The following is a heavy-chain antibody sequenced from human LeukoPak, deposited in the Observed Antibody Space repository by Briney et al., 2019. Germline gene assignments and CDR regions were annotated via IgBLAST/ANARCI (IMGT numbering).Heavy chain of an antibody. CDR2: ISSSGRTI. J-gene: IGHJ3*02. Sequence: GGSLRLSCAASGFTFSSYEMNWVRQAPGKGLEWVSYISSSGRTIYYADSVKGRFTIPRDNDKNPLYLQMNSLRAEDTAVYYSARDERGAFDIWGQGTMVTVSS. D-gene: IGHD3-16*01. CDR3: ARDERGAFDI. CDR1: GFTFSSYE. V-gene: IGHV3-48*03.